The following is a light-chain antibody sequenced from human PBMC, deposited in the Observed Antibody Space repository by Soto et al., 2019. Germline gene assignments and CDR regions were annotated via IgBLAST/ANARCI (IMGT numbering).Light chain of an antibody. J-gene: IGKJ1*01. CDR1: QSVSNNY. CDR3: QQYGSSGT. Sequence: ELVFTQSPGTLSLSPGARATLSCRASQSVSNNYLAWYQQKPGQAPRLLIYGASNRATGIPDRFSGSGSGTDFTLTISRLEPEDFAVYYCQQYGSSGTFGQVTKVAIK. V-gene: IGKV3-20*01. CDR2: GAS.